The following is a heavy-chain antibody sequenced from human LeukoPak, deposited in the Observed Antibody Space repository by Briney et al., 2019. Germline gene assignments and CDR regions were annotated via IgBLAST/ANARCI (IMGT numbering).Heavy chain of an antibody. J-gene: IGHJ5*02. CDR1: GGSVSSYY. Sequence: SETLSLTCTVSGGSVSSYYWSWIRQPPGKGLEWIGYIYYSGSTNYNPSLKSRVTISVDTSKNQFSLKLSSVTAADTAVYYCARHQWDPYNWFCPWGQGTLVTVSS. D-gene: IGHD1-26*01. CDR2: IYYSGST. CDR3: ARHQWDPYNWFCP. V-gene: IGHV4-59*08.